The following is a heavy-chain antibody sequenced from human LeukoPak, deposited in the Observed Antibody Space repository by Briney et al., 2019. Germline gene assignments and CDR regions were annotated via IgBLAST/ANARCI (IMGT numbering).Heavy chain of an antibody. CDR1: GFTFSSYA. D-gene: IGHD1-26*01. J-gene: IGHJ3*02. CDR3: ARGGSYLSAFDI. V-gene: IGHV3-23*01. CDR2: ISGSGGST. Sequence: GGSLRLSCAASGFTFSSYAMSWVRQAPGKGLEWVSAISGSGGSTYYADSVKGRFTISRDNSKNTLYLQMNSLRAEDTAVYYCARGGSYLSAFDIWGQGTMVTVSS.